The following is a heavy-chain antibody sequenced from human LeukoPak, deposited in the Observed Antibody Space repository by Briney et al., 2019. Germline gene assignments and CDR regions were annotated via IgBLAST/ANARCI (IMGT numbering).Heavy chain of an antibody. V-gene: IGHV3-43*01. J-gene: IGHJ3*02. CDR2: ISWDGSST. D-gene: IGHD6-13*01. CDR1: GFTFDDYT. Sequence: PGGSLRPSCAASGFTFDDYTMHWVRQTSGKGLEWVSLISWDGSSTFYADSVKGRFTISRDNSKNSLFLQMNTLRTEDTALYYCAKAEQQLSYTYDAFDIWGQGTMVTVSS. CDR3: AKAEQQLSYTYDAFDI.